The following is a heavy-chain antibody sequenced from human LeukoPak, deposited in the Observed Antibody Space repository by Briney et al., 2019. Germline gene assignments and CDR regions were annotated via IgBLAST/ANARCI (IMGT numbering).Heavy chain of an antibody. V-gene: IGHV3-15*01. CDR1: GFTFSSYS. CDR3: TTEEDNPHIVGATRRLFDY. J-gene: IGHJ4*02. D-gene: IGHD1-26*01. Sequence: GGSLRLSCAASGFTFSSYSMNWVRQAPGKGLEWVGRIKSKTDGGTTDYAAPVKGRFTISRDDSKNTLYLQMNSLKTEDTAVYYCTTEEDNPHIVGATRRLFDYWGQGTLVTVSS. CDR2: IKSKTDGGTT.